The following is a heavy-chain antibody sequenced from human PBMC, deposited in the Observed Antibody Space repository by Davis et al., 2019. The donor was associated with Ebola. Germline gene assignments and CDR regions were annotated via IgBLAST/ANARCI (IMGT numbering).Heavy chain of an antibody. V-gene: IGHV1-46*01. J-gene: IGHJ6*02. Sequence: ASVKVSCKASGYTFTSYYMHWVRQAPGQGLEWMGIINPSGGSTSYAQKFQGRVTMTRDTSTSTVYMELSSVRSEDTAVYYCAREVSLLAAGTSYYYYYGMDVWGQGTTVTVSS. D-gene: IGHD6-13*01. CDR3: AREVSLLAAGTSYYYYYGMDV. CDR2: INPSGGST. CDR1: GYTFTSYY.